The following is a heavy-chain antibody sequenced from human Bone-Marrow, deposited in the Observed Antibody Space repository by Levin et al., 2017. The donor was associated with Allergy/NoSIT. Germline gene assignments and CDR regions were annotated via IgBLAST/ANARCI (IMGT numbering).Heavy chain of an antibody. D-gene: IGHD3-3*01. CDR1: GFTFDDYA. CDR3: AKPMMDFWSGYCVGYYGMDV. J-gene: IGHJ6*02. CDR2: ISWNSGSI. V-gene: IGHV3-9*01. Sequence: GGSLRLSCAASGFTFDDYAMHWVRQAPGKGLEWVSGISWNSGSIGYADSVKGRFTISRDNAKNSLYLQMNSLRAEDTALYYCAKPMMDFWSGYCVGYYGMDVWGQGTTVTVSS.